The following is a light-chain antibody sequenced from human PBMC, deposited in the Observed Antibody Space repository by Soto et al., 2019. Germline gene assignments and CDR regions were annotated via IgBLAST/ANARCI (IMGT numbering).Light chain of an antibody. J-gene: IGKJ1*01. V-gene: IGKV3-11*01. CDR1: QSISTY. CDR2: DAS. Sequence: VFTQSPAPLSSSAGYRATHSCRSSQSISTYLAWYQQKPGQTPRLLIYDASNRATGIPARFSGSGSGTDFTLTISSLEPEDFAVYYCHQRSSWWTFGQGTKVDIK. CDR3: HQRSSWWT.